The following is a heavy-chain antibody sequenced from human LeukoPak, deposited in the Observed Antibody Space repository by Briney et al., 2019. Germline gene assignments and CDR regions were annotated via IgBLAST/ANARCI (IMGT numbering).Heavy chain of an antibody. Sequence: SETLSLTCAVYGGSFSGYYWSWIRQPPGKGLGWIGEINHSGSTNYNPSLKSRVTISVDTSKNQFSLKLSSVTAADTAVYYCARRVSTVVDWFDPWGQGTLVTVSS. D-gene: IGHD2-15*01. CDR1: GGSFSGYY. J-gene: IGHJ5*02. V-gene: IGHV4-34*01. CDR2: INHSGST. CDR3: ARRVSTVVDWFDP.